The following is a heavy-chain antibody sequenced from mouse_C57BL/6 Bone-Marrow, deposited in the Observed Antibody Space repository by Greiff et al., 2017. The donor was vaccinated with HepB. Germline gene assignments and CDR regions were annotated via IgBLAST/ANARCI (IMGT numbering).Heavy chain of an antibody. CDR2: ISSGGSYT. J-gene: IGHJ1*03. CDR1: GFTFSSYG. V-gene: IGHV5-6*01. CDR3: ARHYYGTLYWYFDV. Sequence: EVQRVESGGDLVKPGGSLKLSCAASGFTFSSYGMSWVRQTPDKRLEWVATISSGGSYTYYPDSVKGRFTISRDNAKNTLYLQMSSLKSEDTAMYYCARHYYGTLYWYFDVWGTGTTVTVSS. D-gene: IGHD1-1*01.